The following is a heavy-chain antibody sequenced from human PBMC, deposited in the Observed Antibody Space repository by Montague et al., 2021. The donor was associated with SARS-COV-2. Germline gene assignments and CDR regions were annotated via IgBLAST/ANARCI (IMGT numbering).Heavy chain of an antibody. V-gene: IGHV3-48*03. Sequence: SLRLSCAASGFIFSSYEMNWVRQAPGKGLEWISYISSSGGGSTKHYTDSVKGRFTISRDNAKNSLYLQMNSLRVEDTAIYYCARDRDWDDWCGMDVWGQGTTDTVSS. CDR1: GFIFSSYE. CDR2: ISSSGGGSTK. D-gene: IGHD2-21*01. CDR3: ARDRDWDDWCGMDV. J-gene: IGHJ6*02.